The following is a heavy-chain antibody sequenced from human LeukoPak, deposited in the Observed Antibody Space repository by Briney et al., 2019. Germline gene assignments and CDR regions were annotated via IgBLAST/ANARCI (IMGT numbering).Heavy chain of an antibody. CDR1: GYTFTGYY. V-gene: IGHV1-2*02. CDR2: INPNSGGT. Sequence: ASVKVSCKASGYTFTGYYMHWVRQAPGQGLEWMGWINPNSGGTKYAQKFQGRVTMTRDTSISTAYMELSRLRSDDTAVYYRARDYSSGYYYYYGMDVWGQGTTVTVSS. D-gene: IGHD6-19*01. J-gene: IGHJ6*02. CDR3: ARDYSSGYYYYYGMDV.